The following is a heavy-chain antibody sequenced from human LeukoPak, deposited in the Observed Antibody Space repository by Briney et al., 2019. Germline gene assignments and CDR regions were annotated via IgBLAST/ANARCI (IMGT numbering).Heavy chain of an antibody. Sequence: GESLRLSCAASGFTFRNYWMHWVRQAPGKGLVWVSRVSSDGSSTTYADSVKGRFTISRDNTKNTQYLQMNGLRAEDMAVYYCVRDAWMASTPLDYWGQGTLVTVSS. J-gene: IGHJ4*02. D-gene: IGHD5-24*01. CDR3: VRDAWMASTPLDY. CDR2: VSSDGSST. CDR1: GFTFRNYW. V-gene: IGHV3-74*01.